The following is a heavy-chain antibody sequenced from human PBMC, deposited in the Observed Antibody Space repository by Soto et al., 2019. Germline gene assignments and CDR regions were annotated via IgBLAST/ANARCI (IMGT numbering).Heavy chain of an antibody. Sequence: GGSLRQSGAASGFAFSARWMSWVRQAPGKGLEWVANIKQDGSDKYYVDSVKGRFTISRDNAKNSLYLQMNGLRAEDTAVYYCARVKSLAGHYWGQGTLVTVSS. CDR1: GFAFSARW. V-gene: IGHV3-7*05. D-gene: IGHD2-15*01. J-gene: IGHJ4*02. CDR3: ARVKSLAGHY. CDR2: IKQDGSDK.